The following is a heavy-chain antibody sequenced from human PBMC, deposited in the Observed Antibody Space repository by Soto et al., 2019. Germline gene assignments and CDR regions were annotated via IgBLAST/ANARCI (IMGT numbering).Heavy chain of an antibody. D-gene: IGHD3-22*01. V-gene: IGHV6-1*01. J-gene: IGHJ4*02. CDR1: GDSVSSNSAA. Sequence: SQTLSLTCAISGDSVSSNSAAWNWIRQSPSRGLEWLGRTYYRSNWYNDYAVSVKSRITINQDISKNQFSLQLNSVTPEDTAVYYCAREGFNYYDSSGPFDYWGQGTLVTVSS. CDR2: TYYRSNWYN. CDR3: AREGFNYYDSSGPFDY.